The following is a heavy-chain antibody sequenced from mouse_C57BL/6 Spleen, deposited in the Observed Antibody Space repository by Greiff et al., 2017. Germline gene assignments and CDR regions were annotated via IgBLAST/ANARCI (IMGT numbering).Heavy chain of an antibody. V-gene: IGHV1-82*01. CDR3: ARGYYGSPSV. Sequence: QVQLQQSGPELVKPGASVKISCEASGYAFSSSWMNWVKQRPGKGLEWIGRIYPGDGDTNYNGKFKGKATLTADKSSSTAYMQLSSLTSEDSAVYFCARGYYGSPSVWGTGTTVTVSS. D-gene: IGHD1-1*01. J-gene: IGHJ1*03. CDR1: GYAFSSSW. CDR2: IYPGDGDT.